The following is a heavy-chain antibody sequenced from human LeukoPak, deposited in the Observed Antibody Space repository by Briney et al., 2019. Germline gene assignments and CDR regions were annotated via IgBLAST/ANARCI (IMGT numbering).Heavy chain of an antibody. Sequence: GGSLRLSCAASGFTFSSYDMNWVRQAPGKGLEWVSHIDSSGSDIYYADSVKGRFTISRDNAKNSLYLQMDSLGAEDTAVYYCVREGSAGGFDYWGQGTLVAVSS. CDR2: IDSSGSDI. V-gene: IGHV3-48*03. D-gene: IGHD2-15*01. CDR1: GFTFSSYD. J-gene: IGHJ4*02. CDR3: VREGSAGGFDY.